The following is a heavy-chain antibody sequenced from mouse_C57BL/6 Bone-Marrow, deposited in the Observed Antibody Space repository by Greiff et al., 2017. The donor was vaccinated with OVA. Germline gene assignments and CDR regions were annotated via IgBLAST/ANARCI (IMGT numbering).Heavy chain of an antibody. V-gene: IGHV5-9*01. Sequence: EVQGVESGGGLVKPGGSLKLSCAASGFTFSSYTMSWVRQTPEKRLEWVATISGGGGNTYYPDSVKGRFTISRDNAKNTLYLQMSSLRSEDTALYYCARHDGTSIDYWGQGTTLTVSS. J-gene: IGHJ2*01. CDR1: GFTFSSYT. CDR2: ISGGGGNT. CDR3: ARHDGTSIDY. D-gene: IGHD3-3*01.